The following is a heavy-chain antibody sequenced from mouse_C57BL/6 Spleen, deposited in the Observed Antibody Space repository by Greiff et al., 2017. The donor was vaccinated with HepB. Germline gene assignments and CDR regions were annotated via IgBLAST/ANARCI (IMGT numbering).Heavy chain of an antibody. CDR1: GYTFTSYW. V-gene: IGHV1-64*01. CDR2: IHPNSGST. CDR3: ARGGYSTPYWYFDV. D-gene: IGHD2-5*01. J-gene: IGHJ1*03. Sequence: VQLQQPGAELVKPGASVKLSCKASGYTFTSYWMHWVKQRPGQGLEWIGMIHPNSGSTNYNEKFKSKATLTVDKSSSTAYMQLSSLTSEDSAVYYCARGGYSTPYWYFDVWGTGTTVTVSS.